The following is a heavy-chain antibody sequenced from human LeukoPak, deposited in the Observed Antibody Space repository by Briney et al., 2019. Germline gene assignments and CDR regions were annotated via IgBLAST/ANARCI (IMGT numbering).Heavy chain of an antibody. D-gene: IGHD3-22*01. CDR1: GFTFSSYW. CDR3: AREPHYYDSSGTDY. V-gene: IGHV3-7*03. Sequence: GGSLRLSCAASGFTFSSYWMSWVRQAPGKGLEWVANIKQDGSEKYYVDSVKGRFTISRDNAKNSLYLQMNSLRAEDTAVYYCAREPHYYDSSGTDYWGQGTLVTVSS. CDR2: IKQDGSEK. J-gene: IGHJ4*02.